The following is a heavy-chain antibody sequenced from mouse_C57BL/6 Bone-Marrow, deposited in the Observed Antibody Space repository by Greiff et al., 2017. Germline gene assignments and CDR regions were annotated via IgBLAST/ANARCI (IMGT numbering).Heavy chain of an antibody. Sequence: VQLKQSGPVLVKPGPSVKISCKASGFTFTDYYMHWVKQSHGKSLEWIGLVYPYNGGTSYNQKFKGKATLTVDTSSSTAYMELNSLTSEDSAGYYCARLGDYDEGYWYFDVWGTGTTVTVSS. CDR2: VYPYNGGT. V-gene: IGHV1-36*01. CDR1: GFTFTDYY. CDR3: ARLGDYDEGYWYFDV. J-gene: IGHJ1*03. D-gene: IGHD2-4*01.